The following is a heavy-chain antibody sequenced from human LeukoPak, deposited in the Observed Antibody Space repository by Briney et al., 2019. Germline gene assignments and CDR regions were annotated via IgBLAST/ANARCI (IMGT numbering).Heavy chain of an antibody. V-gene: IGHV4-38-2*02. Sequence: SETLSLTCTVSGYSISSGYYWGWIRQPPGKGLEWIGSIYHSGSTYYNPSLKSRVTISVDTSKNQFSLKLSSVTAADTAVYYCARDGPDIVVVPAAILPLDCWGQGTLVTVSS. J-gene: IGHJ4*02. CDR1: GYSISSGYY. CDR2: IYHSGST. CDR3: ARDGPDIVVVPAAILPLDC. D-gene: IGHD2-2*02.